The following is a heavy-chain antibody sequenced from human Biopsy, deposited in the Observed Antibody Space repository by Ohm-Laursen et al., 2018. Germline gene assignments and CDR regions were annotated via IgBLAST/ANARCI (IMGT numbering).Heavy chain of an antibody. D-gene: IGHD6-19*01. CDR2: ISGTSSHI. V-gene: IGHV3-21*01. CDR1: GFSVSSYD. CDR3: AREQPALSGGGSWFDS. Sequence: SLRLSCAASGFSVSSYDMNWVRQAPGKGLEWISYISGTSSHIYDADSVRGRFTVARDIAKNSLYLQMNSLRADDSAVYFCAREQPALSGGGSWFDSWGQGTLVIVSS. J-gene: IGHJ5*01.